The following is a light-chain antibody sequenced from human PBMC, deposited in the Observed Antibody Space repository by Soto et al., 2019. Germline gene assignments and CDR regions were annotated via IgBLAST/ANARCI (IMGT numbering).Light chain of an antibody. Sequence: EIVMPRSPATLSLSPGARATLSFRASQSVNIYLAWYQQKPGQAPRLLIFGASSRATGIPARFSGSGSGTEFNLTISSLQSEDFAVYFCQQYDDWLRLTFGGWTKV. CDR2: GAS. CDR3: QQYDDWLRLT. J-gene: IGKJ4*01. V-gene: IGKV3D-15*01. CDR1: QSVNIY.